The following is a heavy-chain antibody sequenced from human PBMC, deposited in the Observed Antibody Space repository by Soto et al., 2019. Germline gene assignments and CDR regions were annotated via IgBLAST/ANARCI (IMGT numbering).Heavy chain of an antibody. CDR3: ARVSYEFSRGYYLFAY. CDR2: IYSGAST. CDR1: GFTVSSNS. J-gene: IGHJ4*02. D-gene: IGHD3-3*01. V-gene: IGHV3-53*01. Sequence: GGSLRLSCAASGFTVSSNSMSWVRQAPGKGLEWVSVIYSGASTYYADCVKGRSTISSDDAKNARYLQMNSLRAEDAAVYCCARVSYEFSRGYYLFAYSGQSPLVPVSS.